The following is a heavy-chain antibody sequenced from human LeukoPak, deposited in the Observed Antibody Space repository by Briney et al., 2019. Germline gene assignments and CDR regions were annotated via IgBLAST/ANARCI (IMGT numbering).Heavy chain of an antibody. D-gene: IGHD3-22*01. J-gene: IGHJ5*02. V-gene: IGHV3-33*06. CDR1: GFIFSSYG. Sequence: QPGRSLRLSCAASGFIFSSYGMHWVRQAPGKGLEWVAVIWHDGRNKYYADSVKGRFTISRDNSKNTLYMQMNSLRAEDTALYYCAKDGRRFYESSGYDPNWFDPWGQGTLVTVSS. CDR2: IWHDGRNK. CDR3: AKDGRRFYESSGYDPNWFDP.